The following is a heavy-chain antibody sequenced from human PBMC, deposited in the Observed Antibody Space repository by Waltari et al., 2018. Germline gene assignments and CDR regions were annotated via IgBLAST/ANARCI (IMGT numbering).Heavy chain of an antibody. V-gene: IGHV1-69*14. D-gene: IGHD1-26*01. CDR2: IIPIFGTA. J-gene: IGHJ2*01. CDR1: GVTVSSYG. CDR3: ARDQRVGAKDWYFDL. Sequence: QVQLVQSGAEVKKPGSSVKVSCKAAGVTVSSYGISWVGQAPGQGLEWMGGIIPIFGTANYAQKFQGRVTITADKSTSTAYMELSSLRSEDTAVYYCARDQRVGAKDWYFDLWGRGTLVTVSS.